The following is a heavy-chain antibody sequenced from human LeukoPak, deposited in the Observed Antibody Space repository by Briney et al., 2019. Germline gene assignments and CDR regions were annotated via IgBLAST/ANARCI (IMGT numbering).Heavy chain of an antibody. V-gene: IGHV1-3*01. CDR1: GYTFTSYA. J-gene: IGHJ4*02. CDR3: ATQVPATAFDY. D-gene: IGHD2-2*01. CDR2: INAGNGNT. Sequence: GASVKVSCKASGYTFTSYAMHWVRQAPGQRLEWMGWINAGNGNTKYSQKFQGRVTITTDTPASTAYMELSSLRSEDTAVYYCATQVPATAFDYWGQGTLVTVSS.